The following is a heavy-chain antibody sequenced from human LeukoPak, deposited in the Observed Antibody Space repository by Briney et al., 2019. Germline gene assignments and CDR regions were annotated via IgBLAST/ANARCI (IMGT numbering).Heavy chain of an antibody. V-gene: IGHV1-18*01. CDR3: ARPMRPVGNYYYYGMDV. CDR2: ISAYNGNT. Sequence: ASVKVSCKASGYTFTSYGISWVRQAPGQGLEWMGWISAYNGNTNYAQKLQGRVTMTTDTSTSTAYMELRSLRPDDTAVYYCARPMRPVGNYYYYGMDVWGQGTTVTVSS. J-gene: IGHJ6*02. D-gene: IGHD1-26*01. CDR1: GYTFTSYG.